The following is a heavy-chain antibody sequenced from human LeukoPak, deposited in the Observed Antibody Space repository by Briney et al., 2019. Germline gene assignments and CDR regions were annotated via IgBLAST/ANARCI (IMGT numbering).Heavy chain of an antibody. CDR3: ARRHNNFYYFDF. D-gene: IGHD4-11*01. J-gene: IGHJ4*02. Sequence: PGESLKISCKGSGYTFTSYWMAWVRLMPGKGLEWMGIIYPGDSDTRYSPSFQGQVTISVVKSITTAYLQWSSLKASDTAMYYCARRHNNFYYFDFWGQGTLVTVSS. V-gene: IGHV5-51*01. CDR2: IYPGDSDT. CDR1: GYTFTSYW.